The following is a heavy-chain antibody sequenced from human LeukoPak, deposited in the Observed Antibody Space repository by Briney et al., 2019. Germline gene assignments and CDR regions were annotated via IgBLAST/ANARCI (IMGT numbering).Heavy chain of an antibody. J-gene: IGHJ5*02. CDR3: ARHEYSGSYYGLSWFDP. Sequence: SETLSLTCTVSGGSISSSCYYWGWIRQPPGKGLEWIARIYYSRSTYYNPSLKSRVTISVDTSKNQRSLKLRSLTAPHTAVYYCARHEYSGSYYGLSWFDPWGQGTLVTVSS. CDR1: GGSISSSCYY. V-gene: IGHV4-39*01. D-gene: IGHD1-26*01. CDR2: IYYSRST.